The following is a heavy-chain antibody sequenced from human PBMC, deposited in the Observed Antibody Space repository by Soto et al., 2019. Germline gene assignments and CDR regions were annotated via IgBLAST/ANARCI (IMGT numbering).Heavy chain of an antibody. CDR2: ISSNGGST. V-gene: IGHV3-64D*08. CDR1: GFTFSSYA. D-gene: IGHD6-13*01. J-gene: IGHJ4*02. Sequence: GGSLRLSCSASGFTFSSYAMHWVRQAPGKGLEYVSAISSNGGSTYYADSVKGRFTISRDNSKNTLYLQMSSLRAEDTAVYYCVSLGLRYSSSSGWGIAAAGYYWGQGTLVTVSS. CDR3: VSLGLRYSSSSGWGIAAAGYY.